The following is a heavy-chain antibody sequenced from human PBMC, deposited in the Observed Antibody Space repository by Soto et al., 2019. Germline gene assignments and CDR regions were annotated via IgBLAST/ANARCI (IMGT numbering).Heavy chain of an antibody. V-gene: IGHV4-39*01. D-gene: IGHD3-9*01. Sequence: PSETLSLTCTVSGGSISSSSYYWGWIRQPPGKGLEWIGSIYYSGSTYYNPSLKSRVTISVDTSKNQFSLKLSSVTAADTAVYYCARQNAVIHYDIFPGRYYGMDVWGQGTTVTVSS. CDR2: IYYSGST. CDR3: ARQNAVIHYDIFPGRYYGMDV. CDR1: GGSISSSSYY. J-gene: IGHJ6*02.